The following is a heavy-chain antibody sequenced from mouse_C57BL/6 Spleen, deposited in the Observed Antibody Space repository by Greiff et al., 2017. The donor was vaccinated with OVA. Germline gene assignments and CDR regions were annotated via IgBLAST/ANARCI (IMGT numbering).Heavy chain of an antibody. D-gene: IGHD2-4*01. J-gene: IGHJ3*01. CDR1: GFTFSDYY. CDR3: ARQDYDYDGAWFAY. Sequence: EVMLVESGGGLVQPGGSLKLSCAASGFTFSDYYMYWVRQTPEKRLEWVAYISNGGGSTYYPDTVKGRFTISRDNAKNTLYLQMSRLKSEDTAMYYCARQDYDYDGAWFAYWGQGTLVTVSA. CDR2: ISNGGGST. V-gene: IGHV5-12*01.